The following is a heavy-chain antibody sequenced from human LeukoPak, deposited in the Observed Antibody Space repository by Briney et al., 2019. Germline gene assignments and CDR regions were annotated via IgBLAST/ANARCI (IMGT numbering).Heavy chain of an antibody. CDR1: GYTFTNYD. J-gene: IGHJ6*03. Sequence: ASVKVSCKASGYTFTNYDINWVRQATGQGLEWRGWMNPDSGNTGYAQKFQGRVTITKNTSISTAYMELSSLRSEDTALYYCARGPYCRSTSCPYYLDVWGKGTTVTVSS. D-gene: IGHD2-2*01. V-gene: IGHV1-8*03. CDR2: MNPDSGNT. CDR3: ARGPYCRSTSCPYYLDV.